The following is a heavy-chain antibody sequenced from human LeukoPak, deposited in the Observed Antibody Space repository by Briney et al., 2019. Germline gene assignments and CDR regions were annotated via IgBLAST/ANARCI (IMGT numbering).Heavy chain of an antibody. CDR3: AKDHGTAVAGFYY. CDR1: GFILSTYG. D-gene: IGHD6-19*01. CDR2: ITGTGGST. J-gene: IGHJ4*02. V-gene: IGHV3-23*01. Sequence: PGGSLRLSCAASGFILSTYGVSWVRQPPGKGLEWVSGITGTGGSTYYADSVKGRVTVSRDTSKNTLYLQMNSLRAEDTAIYYCAKDHGTAVAGFYYWGQGTLVTVSS.